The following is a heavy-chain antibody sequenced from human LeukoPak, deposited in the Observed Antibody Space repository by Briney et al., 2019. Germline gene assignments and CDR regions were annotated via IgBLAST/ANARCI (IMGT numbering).Heavy chain of an antibody. V-gene: IGHV1-3*01. CDR2: INAGNGNT. CDR3: ARGGDSGSYSGVGAFDI. J-gene: IGHJ3*02. D-gene: IGHD1-26*01. CDR1: GYTFTSYA. Sequence: ALVKVSCKASGYTFTSYAMHWVRQAPGQRLEWMGWINAGNGNTKYSQKFQGRVTITRDTSASTAYMELSSLRSEDTAVYYCARGGDSGSYSGVGAFDIWGQGTMVTVSS.